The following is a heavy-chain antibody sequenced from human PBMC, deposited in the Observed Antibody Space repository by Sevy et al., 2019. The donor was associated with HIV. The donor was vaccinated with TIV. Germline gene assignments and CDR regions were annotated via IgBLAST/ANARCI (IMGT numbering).Heavy chain of an antibody. J-gene: IGHJ6*02. CDR1: GFTFDDYA. CDR2: ISWNSGSI. D-gene: IGHD3-10*01. Sequence: GGSLRLSCAASGFTFDDYAMHWVRQAPGKGLEWVSGISWNSGSIGYADSVKGRFTISRDNAKNSLYLQMNSLRAEDTALYYCDKDRSGSDAGSPNYYYYGMDVWGQGTTVTVSS. V-gene: IGHV3-9*01. CDR3: DKDRSGSDAGSPNYYYYGMDV.